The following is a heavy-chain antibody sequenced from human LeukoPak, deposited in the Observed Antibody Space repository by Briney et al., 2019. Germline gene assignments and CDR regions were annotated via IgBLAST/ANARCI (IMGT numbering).Heavy chain of an antibody. Sequence: SETLSLTCTVSGGSISSYYWSWIWQPAGKGLDWIGRIYTSGSTNYNPSLKSRVTMSVDTSKNQFSLKLSSVTAADTAVYYCARDRVVRGPTAGWFDPWGQGTLVTVSS. CDR1: GGSISSYY. CDR3: ARDRVVRGPTAGWFDP. CDR2: IYTSGST. J-gene: IGHJ5*02. D-gene: IGHD3-10*01. V-gene: IGHV4-4*07.